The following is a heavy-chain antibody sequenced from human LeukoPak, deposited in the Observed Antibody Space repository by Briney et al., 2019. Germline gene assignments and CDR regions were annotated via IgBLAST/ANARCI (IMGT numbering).Heavy chain of an antibody. D-gene: IGHD3-10*01. CDR3: ARADITMVRGVSLDY. CDR2: INPNSGGT. V-gene: IGHV1-2*02. J-gene: IGHJ4*02. Sequence: ASVKVSCKASGYTFTGYYMHWVRQAPGQGLEWMGWINPNSGGTNYAQKFQGRVTMTRDTSISTAYMELSRLRSDDTAVYYCARADITMVRGVSLDYWGQGTLVTVSS. CDR1: GYTFTGYY.